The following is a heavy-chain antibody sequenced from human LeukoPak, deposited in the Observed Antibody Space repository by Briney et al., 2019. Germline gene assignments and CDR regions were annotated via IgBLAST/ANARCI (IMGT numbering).Heavy chain of an antibody. CDR1: GFTFSSYA. Sequence: GGSLRLSCAASGFTFSSYAMSWVRQAPGKGLEWVSAISGSGGSTYYADSMKGRFTISRDNSKNTLYLQMNSLRAEDTAVYYCAKDMTGRGAFDIWGQGTMVTVSS. J-gene: IGHJ3*02. CDR3: AKDMTGRGAFDI. D-gene: IGHD3-10*01. CDR2: ISGSGGST. V-gene: IGHV3-23*01.